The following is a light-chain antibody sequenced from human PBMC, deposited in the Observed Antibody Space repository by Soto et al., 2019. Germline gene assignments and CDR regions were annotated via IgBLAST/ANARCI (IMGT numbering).Light chain of an antibody. CDR3: QQYNSYSWT. J-gene: IGKJ1*01. V-gene: IGKV1-5*03. CDR2: KAS. Sequence: DIQMTQSPSTLSASVGDRVTITCRASQSVGVWLAWYQQKPGKAPKLLIYKASSLESGVPSRFSGSGSGTEFALTITSLQPDDFAIYYCQQYNSYSWTFGQGTKVDIK. CDR1: QSVGVW.